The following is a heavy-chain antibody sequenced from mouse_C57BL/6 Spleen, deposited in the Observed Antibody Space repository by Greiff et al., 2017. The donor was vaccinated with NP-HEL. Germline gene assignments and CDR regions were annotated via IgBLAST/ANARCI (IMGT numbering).Heavy chain of an antibody. CDR2: ISNGGGST. CDR1: GFTFSDYY. V-gene: IGHV5-12*01. Sequence: EVQRVESGGGLVQPGGSLKLSCAASGFTFSDYYMYWVRQTPEKRLEWVAYISNGGGSTYYPDTVKGRFTISRDNATNPLYLQMSRLKSEDTAMYYCARRYDYGSKLYFDVWGTGTTVTVSS. J-gene: IGHJ1*03. D-gene: IGHD1-1*01. CDR3: ARRYDYGSKLYFDV.